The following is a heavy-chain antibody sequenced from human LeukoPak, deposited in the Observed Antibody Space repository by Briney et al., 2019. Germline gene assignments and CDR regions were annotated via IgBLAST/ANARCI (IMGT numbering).Heavy chain of an antibody. CDR3: AKSNSHGYGSSWYDY. V-gene: IGHV3-23*01. CDR2: ISGSGGST. CDR1: GFTFSSYA. J-gene: IGHJ4*02. Sequence: GGSLRLSCAASGFTFSSYAMSWVRQAPGKGLEWVSAISGSGGSTYYADSVKGRFTISRDNSKNTLYLQMNSLRAEDTAVYYCAKSNSHGYGSSWYDYWGQGTLVTVSS. D-gene: IGHD6-13*01.